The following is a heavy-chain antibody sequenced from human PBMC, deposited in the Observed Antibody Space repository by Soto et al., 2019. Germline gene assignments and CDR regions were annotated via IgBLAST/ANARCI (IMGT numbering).Heavy chain of an antibody. CDR3: AKLLHNCYSNVMDV. V-gene: IGHV3-23*01. Sequence: EVQLLESGGDLVQPGGSLRLVCAASGFTFSNSGMRWVRQAPGQGLEWVSSIGPSGNTYYSDAVKGRFTTSSDISKNTLFLQMDSLRAEDTATYYCAKLLHNCYSNVMDVWGQGTTVTVSS. CDR1: GFTFSNSG. CDR2: IGPSGNT. J-gene: IGHJ6*02. D-gene: IGHD4-4*01.